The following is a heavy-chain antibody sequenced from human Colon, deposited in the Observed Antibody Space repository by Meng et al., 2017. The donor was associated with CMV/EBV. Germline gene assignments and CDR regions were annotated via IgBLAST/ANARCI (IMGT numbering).Heavy chain of an antibody. CDR2: KSADGSIE. D-gene: IGHD3-10*01. CDR1: GFIFRAYA. Sequence: GESLKISCAGSGFIFRAYAMHWVRQAPGKGLEWLAVKSADGSIEYHADSVKGRFIISRDNAKNSLSLLMNSLRPEDTAVYYCARSYYYGLDVWGQGTTVTVSS. J-gene: IGHJ6*02. V-gene: IGHV3-30-3*01. CDR3: ARSYYYGLDV.